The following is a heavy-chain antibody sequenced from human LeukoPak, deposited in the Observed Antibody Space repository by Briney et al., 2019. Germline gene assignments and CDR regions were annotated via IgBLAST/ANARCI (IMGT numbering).Heavy chain of an antibody. D-gene: IGHD3-10*01. Sequence: ASVKVSCKASGYTFNTFDINWVRQATGQRPEWMGWVNPYNDKTVYAPKFQGRVSISSNNSITTAYMEFSGLKSDDTAVYYCARGRRLRGVTSRPIYYYYYMDVWGGGTTVTVSS. CDR1: GYTFNTFD. CDR2: VNPYNDKT. CDR3: ARGRRLRGVTSRPIYYYYYMDV. V-gene: IGHV1-8*03. J-gene: IGHJ6*03.